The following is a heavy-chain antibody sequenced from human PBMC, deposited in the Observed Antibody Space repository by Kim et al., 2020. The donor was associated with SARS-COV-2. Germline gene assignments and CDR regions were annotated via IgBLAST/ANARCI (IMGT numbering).Heavy chain of an antibody. Sequence: ASVKVSCKASGYTFTGYYMHWVRQAPGQGLEWMGWINPNSGGTNYAQKFQGRVTMTRDTSISTAYMELSRLRSDDTAVYYCARGVRVSITGGPRWFDPWGHGTLVTVSS. V-gene: IGHV1-2*02. CDR2: INPNSGGT. CDR3: ARGVRVSITGGPRWFDP. CDR1: GYTFTGYY. D-gene: IGHD7-27*01. J-gene: IGHJ5*02.